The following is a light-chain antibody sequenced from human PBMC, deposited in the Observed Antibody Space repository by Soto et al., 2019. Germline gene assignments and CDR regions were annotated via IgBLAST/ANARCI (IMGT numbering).Light chain of an antibody. CDR1: QSIGNH. Sequence: DIQITQSPSLLSASVGDTVTIACRASQSIGNHLNWYQQKPGKAPKFLIYAASTLQSGVPSRFTGSGTGTDFTLTVNSLQAEDFATYYCQQGYTSPATFGQGARLEI. CDR2: AAS. CDR3: QQGYTSPAT. V-gene: IGKV1-39*01. J-gene: IGKJ5*01.